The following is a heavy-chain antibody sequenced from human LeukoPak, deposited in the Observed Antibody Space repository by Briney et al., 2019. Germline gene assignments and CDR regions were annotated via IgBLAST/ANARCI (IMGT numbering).Heavy chain of an antibody. V-gene: IGHV4-30-2*01. Sequence: PSQTLSLTCAVPGGSISSGGYSWSWIRQPPGKGLEWIGYIYHSGSTYYNPSLKSRVTISVDRSKNQFSLKLSSVTAADTAVYYCARALYYDFWSGYYINWFDPWGQGTLVTVSS. J-gene: IGHJ5*02. CDR1: GGSISSGGYS. D-gene: IGHD3-3*01. CDR3: ARALYYDFWSGYYINWFDP. CDR2: IYHSGST.